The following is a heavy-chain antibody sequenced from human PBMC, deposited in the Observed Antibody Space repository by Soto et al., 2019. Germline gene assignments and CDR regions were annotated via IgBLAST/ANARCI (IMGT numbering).Heavy chain of an antibody. V-gene: IGHV3-21*01. CDR1: GFTFSGYS. J-gene: IGHJ6*02. D-gene: IGHD3-3*01. CDR2: ISSSSSYI. Sequence: PGGSLRLSCAASGFTFSGYSLNWVRQAPGKGLEWVSSISSSSSYIDYADSVKGRFTISRDNAKNSLFLQMTSLRAEDTAVYYCARDQTIFRVTKTTGMDVWGQGTSVTVSS. CDR3: ARDQTIFRVTKTTGMDV.